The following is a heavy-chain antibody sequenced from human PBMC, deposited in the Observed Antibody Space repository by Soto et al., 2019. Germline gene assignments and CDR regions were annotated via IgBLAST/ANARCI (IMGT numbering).Heavy chain of an antibody. V-gene: IGHV4-39*01. CDR3: ASSGPSIAVSFPFDY. J-gene: IGHJ4*02. CDR2: IFYSGSR. D-gene: IGHD6-19*01. Sequence: QLQLQESGPGLVKPSETLSLTCTVSGGSISSSTYYWGWIRQPPGKGLEWIGSIFYSGSRYSNPSLKRRVTMSVDTSKNQFSLKLSSMTAADTALYYCASSGPSIAVSFPFDYWGQGTLVTVSS. CDR1: GGSISSSTYY.